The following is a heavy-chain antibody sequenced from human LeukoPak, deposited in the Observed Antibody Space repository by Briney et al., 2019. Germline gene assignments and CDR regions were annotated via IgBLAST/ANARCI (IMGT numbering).Heavy chain of an antibody. V-gene: IGHV3-30-3*01. D-gene: IGHD3-22*01. CDR2: ISYDGSNK. CDR3: ARDEIVVVITFSAFDI. Sequence: PGRSLRLSCAASGFTFSSYAMHWVRQAPGKGLEWVAVISYDGSNKYYADSVMGRFTISRDNSKNTLYLQMNSLRAEDTAVYYCARDEIVVVITFSAFDIWGQGTMVTVSS. J-gene: IGHJ3*02. CDR1: GFTFSSYA.